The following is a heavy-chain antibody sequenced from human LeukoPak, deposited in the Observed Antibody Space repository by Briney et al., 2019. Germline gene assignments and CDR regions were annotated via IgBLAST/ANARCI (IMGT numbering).Heavy chain of an antibody. CDR1: GGSFSGYY. CDR3: ARGGSSSWYVDN. V-gene: IGHV4-34*01. CDR2: INHSGST. Sequence: SETLSLTCAVYGGSFSGYYWSWIRQPPGKGLEWIGEINHSGSTNYNPSLKTRVTISVGTSKNQCSLKLSSVTAADTAVYYSARGGSSSWYVDNWGQGTLVTVSS. J-gene: IGHJ4*02. D-gene: IGHD6-13*01.